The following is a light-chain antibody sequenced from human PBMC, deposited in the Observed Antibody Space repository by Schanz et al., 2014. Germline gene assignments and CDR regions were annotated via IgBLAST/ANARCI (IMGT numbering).Light chain of an antibody. J-gene: IGKJ1*01. CDR3: QQRSNWPPWT. CDR2: DAS. Sequence: DIVMTQSPATLSVSPGEGATLSCRASQTIGITLAWYQQKPGQAPRLLIYDASNRATGIPARFSGSGSGTDFTLTISSLEPEDFAVYYCQQRSNWPPWTFGQGTKVEIK. CDR1: QTIGIT. V-gene: IGKV3-11*01.